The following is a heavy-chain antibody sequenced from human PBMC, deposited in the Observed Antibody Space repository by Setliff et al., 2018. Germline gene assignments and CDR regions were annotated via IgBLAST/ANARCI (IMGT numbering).Heavy chain of an antibody. Sequence: PGGSLRLSCAASGYTSSSYAMTWVRQAQGKGLEWVAIISASGDTTYYADSVKGQFTISRDNAKNTLYLQMNSLRAEDTAVYYCAKDPVARGYWGQGTLVTVSS. J-gene: IGHJ4*02. V-gene: IGHV3-23*01. CDR3: AKDPVARGY. CDR2: ISASGDTT. D-gene: IGHD2-15*01. CDR1: GYTSSSYA.